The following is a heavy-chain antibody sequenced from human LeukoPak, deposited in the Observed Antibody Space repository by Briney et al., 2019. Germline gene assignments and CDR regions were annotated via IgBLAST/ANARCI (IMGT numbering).Heavy chain of an antibody. V-gene: IGHV3-20*04. CDR2: INWNGGST. D-gene: IGHD2-2*01. Sequence: PGGSLRLSCAASGFTFDDYGMSWVRHAPGKGLEWVSGINWNGGSTGYADSVKGRFTISRDNAKNSLYLQMNSLRAEDTALYYCARDGVVVVPAAISFYYYYYMDVWGKGTTVTVSS. CDR1: GFTFDDYG. J-gene: IGHJ6*03. CDR3: ARDGVVVVPAAISFYYYYYMDV.